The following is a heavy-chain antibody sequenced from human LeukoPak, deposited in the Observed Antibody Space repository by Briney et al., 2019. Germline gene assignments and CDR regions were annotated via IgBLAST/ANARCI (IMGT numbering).Heavy chain of an antibody. J-gene: IGHJ3*02. D-gene: IGHD1-26*01. CDR1: GYSINNGYY. Sequence: SETLSLTCTVSGYSINNGYYWGWIRQPPGKGLEWIGVYHVGTTDYNPSLRSRVTISVDGSKNQMSLTLSYVAAEDTAVYYCARVKVGAIVDIWGQGTMVTVSS. CDR2: VYHVGTT. CDR3: ARVKVGAIVDI. V-gene: IGHV4-38-2*02.